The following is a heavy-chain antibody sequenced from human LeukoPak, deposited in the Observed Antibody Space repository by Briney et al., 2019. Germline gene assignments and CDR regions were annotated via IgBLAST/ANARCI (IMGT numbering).Heavy chain of an antibody. Sequence: SGPTLVNPTQTLTLTCTFSGFSLSTSGMRVSWIRQPPGKALEWLARIDWDDDKFYSTSLKTRLTISKDTSKNPVVLTMTNMDPVDTATYYCARNAAVAAFDYWGQGTLVTVSS. J-gene: IGHJ4*02. D-gene: IGHD6-19*01. CDR1: GFSLSTSGMR. CDR3: ARNAAVAAFDY. CDR2: IDWDDDK. V-gene: IGHV2-70*04.